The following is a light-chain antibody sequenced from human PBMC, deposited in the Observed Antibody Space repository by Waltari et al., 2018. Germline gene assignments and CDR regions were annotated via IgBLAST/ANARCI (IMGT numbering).Light chain of an antibody. J-gene: IGKJ4*01. Sequence: DIQMTQSPSSLSASVGDRVTITCRASQSIATYLSWYQQKPGKAPKFLIYAASGLQSGVPSRFSGSVSGTDFTLTISSLQPEDFATYYCQQSYSMFALTFGGGTKVEIK. CDR3: QQSYSMFALT. CDR2: AAS. CDR1: QSIATY. V-gene: IGKV1-39*01.